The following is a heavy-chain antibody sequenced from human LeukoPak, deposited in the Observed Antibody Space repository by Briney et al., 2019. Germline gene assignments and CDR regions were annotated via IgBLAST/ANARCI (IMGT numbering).Heavy chain of an antibody. J-gene: IGHJ4*02. D-gene: IGHD6-6*01. CDR1: GGSISSGGYY. CDR2: IYHSGST. CDR3: ATSSSIAARFDC. Sequence: TSQTLSLTCTVSGGSISSGGYYWSWIRQPPGKGLEWIGYIYHSGSTYYNPSLKSRVTISVDTSKNQFSLKLSSVTAADTAVYYCATSSSIAARFDCWGQGTLVTVSS. V-gene: IGHV4-30-2*03.